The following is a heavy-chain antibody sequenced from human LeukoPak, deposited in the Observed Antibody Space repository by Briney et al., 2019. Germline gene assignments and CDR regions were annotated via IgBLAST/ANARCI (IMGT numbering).Heavy chain of an antibody. CDR2: ISWNSGSI. Sequence: QTGGSLRLSCAASGFTFDDYAMHWVRQAPGKGLEWVSGISWNSGSIGYADSVKGRFTISRDNAKNSLYLQMNSLRAEDTALYYCAKDIGGSYFHGPFDYWGQGTLVTVSS. CDR1: GFTFDDYA. J-gene: IGHJ4*02. V-gene: IGHV3-9*01. CDR3: AKDIGGSYFHGPFDY. D-gene: IGHD1-26*01.